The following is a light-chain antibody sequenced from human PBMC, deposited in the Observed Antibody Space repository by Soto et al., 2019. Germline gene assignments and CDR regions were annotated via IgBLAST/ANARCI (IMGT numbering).Light chain of an antibody. CDR2: GNT. V-gene: IGLV1-40*01. CDR1: SSNIGAGYD. J-gene: IGLJ2*01. Sequence: QSLLTQPPSVSGAPGQRVTISCTGSSSNIGAGYDVHWYQQLPGTAPKLLIYGNTNRPSGVPDRFSGSKSGTSASLAITGLQAEDVADYYCQSYDSSLSGSHVVFGGGTKVTVL. CDR3: QSYDSSLSGSHVV.